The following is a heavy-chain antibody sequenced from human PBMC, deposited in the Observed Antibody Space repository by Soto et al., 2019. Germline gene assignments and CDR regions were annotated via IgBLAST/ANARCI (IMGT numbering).Heavy chain of an antibody. CDR2: ISYDDKNR. Sequence: QVQLVESGGGVVQPGRSLRLSCTASGFTFSSYTMHWVRQAPGKGLEWVALISYDDKNRYYADSVKGRFTISRDNSLNTLYLRMNSLRAEDTAVYYCARSIAVAGTPEFDYWGQGTLVSVSS. J-gene: IGHJ4*02. CDR3: ARSIAVAGTPEFDY. CDR1: GFTFSSYT. V-gene: IGHV3-30*04. D-gene: IGHD6-19*01.